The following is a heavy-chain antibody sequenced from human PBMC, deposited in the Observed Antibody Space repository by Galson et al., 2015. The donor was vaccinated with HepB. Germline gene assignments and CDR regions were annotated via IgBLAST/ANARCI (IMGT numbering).Heavy chain of an antibody. CDR2: ISYDGTNK. CDR3: ARRPNHYHAMDV. J-gene: IGHJ6*02. Sequence: SLRLSCAAPGFTLNTYGIHWVRQAPGKGLEWLTFISYDGTNKYYADSVKGRFTISRDDSKDTLYLQMSSLKPDDTAVYYCARRPNHYHAMDVWGQGTTVIVSS. V-gene: IGHV3-30*03. CDR1: GFTLNTYG.